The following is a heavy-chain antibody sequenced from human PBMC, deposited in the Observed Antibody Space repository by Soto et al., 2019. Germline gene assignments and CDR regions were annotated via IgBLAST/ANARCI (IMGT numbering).Heavy chain of an antibody. CDR2: IDPSDPHT. Sequence: GASRTLSCQGAGYSVAGYSGTWVRPKPEKGLDWLGRIDPSDPHTYYRPSFRGHVTISATTAITTVFLQWSSLRASDTAMYYCARQIYDSDTGPNFQYYFDSWGQGTPVTVSS. D-gene: IGHD3-22*01. J-gene: IGHJ4*02. CDR1: GYSVAGYS. V-gene: IGHV5-10-1*01. CDR3: ARQIYDSDTGPNFQYYFDS.